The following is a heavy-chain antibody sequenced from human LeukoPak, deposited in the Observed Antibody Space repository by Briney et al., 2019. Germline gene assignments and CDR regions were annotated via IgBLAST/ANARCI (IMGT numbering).Heavy chain of an antibody. CDR3: ATGAGSGNNRPPDVFDI. V-gene: IGHV3-74*01. CDR1: GLTFSRYW. D-gene: IGHD4-23*01. CDR2: INHDGSTT. Sequence: GGSLRLSCEASGLTFSRYWMHWVRQPPGGGLVWVSRINHDGSTTKYADSVKGRFTISRDNAKNTLYLQMSSLGVEDTATYHCATGAGSGNNRPPDVFDIWGQGALVTVSS. J-gene: IGHJ3*02.